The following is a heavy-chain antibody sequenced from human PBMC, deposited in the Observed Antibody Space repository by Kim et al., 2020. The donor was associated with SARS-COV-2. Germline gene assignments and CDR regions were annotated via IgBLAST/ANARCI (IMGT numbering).Heavy chain of an antibody. CDR1: GYTFTSYD. D-gene: IGHD2-2*03. V-gene: IGHV1-8*01. J-gene: IGHJ6*02. Sequence: ASVKVSCKASGYTFTSYDINWVRQATGQGLEWMGWMNPNSGDTVYAQKFQGRVTMTRNTSIITAYVELSSLTSEDTAIYYCARVPPYYGYVGGTYRSYHQYNGRDVWGQVTTFTVSS. CDR2: MNPNSGDT. CDR3: ARVPPYYGYVGGTYRSYHQYNGRDV.